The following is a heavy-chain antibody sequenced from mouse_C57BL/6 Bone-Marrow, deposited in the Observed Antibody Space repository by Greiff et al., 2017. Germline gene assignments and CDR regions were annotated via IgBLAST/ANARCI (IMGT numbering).Heavy chain of an antibody. Sequence: QVQLQQPGAELVKPAASVKMSCTASGYTLTSYWITWVKQRPGQGLEWIGDIYPGSGSTNYYEKFKSKATRTVDTSSSTAYMQLSSLRSEDSAVYYCARTYYSSSFDVWGTGTTGTVSS. CDR2: IYPGSGST. J-gene: IGHJ1*03. CDR1: GYTLTSYW. D-gene: IGHD1-1*01. V-gene: IGHV1-55*01. CDR3: ARTYYSSSFDV.